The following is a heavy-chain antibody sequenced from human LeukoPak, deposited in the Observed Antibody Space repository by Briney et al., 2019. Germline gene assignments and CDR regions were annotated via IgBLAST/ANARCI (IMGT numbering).Heavy chain of an antibody. D-gene: IGHD5-24*01. CDR2: IYYSGST. V-gene: IGHV4-59*02. CDR1: GGSVSSYY. Sequence: PSEILSLTCTVSGGSVSSYYWSWIRQPPGKGLEWIGYIYYSGSTNYNPSLKSRVTISVDTSKNQFSLKLSSVTAADTAVYYCARVEMATFHFDYWGQGTLVTVSS. CDR3: ARVEMATFHFDY. J-gene: IGHJ4*02.